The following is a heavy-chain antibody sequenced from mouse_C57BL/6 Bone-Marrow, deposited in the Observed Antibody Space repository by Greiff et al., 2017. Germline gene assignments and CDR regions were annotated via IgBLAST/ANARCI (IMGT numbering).Heavy chain of an antibody. J-gene: IGHJ1*03. CDR2: IRNKANGYTT. CDR3: ATVVARNWYFDV. D-gene: IGHD1-1*01. Sequence: EVQLQESGGGLVQPGGSLSLSCAASGFTFTDYYMSWVRQPPGKALEWLGFIRNKANGYTTEYSASVKGRFTISRDNSQSILYLQMNALRAEDSATYYCATVVARNWYFDVWGTGTTVTVSS. V-gene: IGHV7-3*01. CDR1: GFTFTDYY.